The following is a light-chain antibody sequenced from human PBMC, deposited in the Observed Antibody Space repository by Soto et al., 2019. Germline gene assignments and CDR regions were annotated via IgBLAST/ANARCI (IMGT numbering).Light chain of an antibody. J-gene: IGLJ1*01. CDR2: DVS. CDR1: SSDVGGYNY. Sequence: QSALTQPASVSGSPGQSITISCTGTSSDVGGYNYVSWYQQHPGKAPKLMIYDVSNRPSGVSNRFSGSKSGNTASLTISGLQAEDEADYYCCSYTSSSTLEVFGPGTKVTVL. V-gene: IGLV2-14*01. CDR3: CSYTSSSTLEV.